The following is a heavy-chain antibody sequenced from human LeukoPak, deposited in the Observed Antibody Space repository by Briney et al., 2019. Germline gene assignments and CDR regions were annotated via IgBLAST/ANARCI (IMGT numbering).Heavy chain of an antibody. V-gene: IGHV1-18*01. CDR3: ARQVDSTMALPDY. D-gene: IGHD3-10*01. CDR2: ISTYNGHT. CDR1: GYTFASYG. Sequence: ASVKVSCKTSGYTFASYGVTWVRQAPGQGLDWMGWISTYNGHTNYAQKLQGRVTMTTDTSTSTAYMELRSLRSDDTAVYYCARQVDSTMALPDYWGQGTLVTVSS. J-gene: IGHJ4*02.